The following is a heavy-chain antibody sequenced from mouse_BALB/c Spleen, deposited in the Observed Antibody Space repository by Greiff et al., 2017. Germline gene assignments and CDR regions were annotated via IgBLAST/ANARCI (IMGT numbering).Heavy chain of an antibody. V-gene: IGHV5-6-2*01. CDR2: INSNGGST. CDR1: GFTFSSYY. CDR3: ARREVRPYYFDY. Sequence: DVMLVESGGGLVKLGGSLKLSCAASGFTFSSYYMSWVRQTPEKRLELVAAINSNGGSTYYPDTVKGRFTISRDNAKNTLYLQMSSLKSEDTALYYCARREVRPYYFDYWGQGTTLTVAS. D-gene: IGHD2-14*01. J-gene: IGHJ2*01.